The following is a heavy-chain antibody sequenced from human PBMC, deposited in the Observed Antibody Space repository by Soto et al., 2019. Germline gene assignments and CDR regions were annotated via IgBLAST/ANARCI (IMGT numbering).Heavy chain of an antibody. CDR1: GFTFSSYG. V-gene: IGHV3-33*01. CDR3: ARGYYDSSGHVPPGSFPYWYFDL. J-gene: IGHJ2*01. Sequence: GGSLRLSCAASGFTFSSYGMHWVRQAPGKGLEWVAVIWYDGSNKYYADSVKGRFTISRDNSKNTLYLQMNSLRAEDTAVYYCARGYYDSSGHVPPGSFPYWYFDLWGRGTLVTVSS. CDR2: IWYDGSNK. D-gene: IGHD3-22*01.